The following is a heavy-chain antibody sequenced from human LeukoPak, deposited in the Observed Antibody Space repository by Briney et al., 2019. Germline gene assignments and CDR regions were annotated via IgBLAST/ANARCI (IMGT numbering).Heavy chain of an antibody. CDR1: GGSFSGYY. CDR2: INHSGST. Sequence: SETLSLTCAVYGGSFSGYYWSWIRQPPGKGLEWTGEINHSGSTNYNPSLKSRVTISVDTSKNQFSLKLSSVTAADTAVYYCARGLATTGPNNYFDYWGQGTLVTVSS. D-gene: IGHD2-8*02. J-gene: IGHJ4*02. CDR3: ARGLATTGPNNYFDY. V-gene: IGHV4-34*01.